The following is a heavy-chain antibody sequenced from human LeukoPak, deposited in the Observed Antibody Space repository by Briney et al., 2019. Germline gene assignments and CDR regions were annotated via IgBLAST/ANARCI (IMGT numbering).Heavy chain of an antibody. D-gene: IGHD1-26*01. V-gene: IGHV1-24*01. Sequence: ASVKVSCKVSGYSLTDLSMHWVRQAPGKGLEWMGGFYPEDGERKYAQKFQGRVSMTEDTSTDTAHMELSSLRSEDTAVYYCAADGGELLTFWGQGTSVTVSS. CDR2: FYPEDGER. CDR3: AADGGELLTF. CDR1: GYSLTDLS. J-gene: IGHJ4*02.